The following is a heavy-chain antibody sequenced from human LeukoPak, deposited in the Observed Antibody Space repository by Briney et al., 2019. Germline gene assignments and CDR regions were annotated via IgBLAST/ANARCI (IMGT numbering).Heavy chain of an antibody. CDR3: ARDPEGYYYGSGSYANYGMDV. CDR2: ISTSSRYI. CDR1: GFTFSDYS. J-gene: IGHJ6*02. Sequence: GGSLRLSCAASGFTFSDYSMNWVRQAPGKGLEWVSSISTSSRYIYNADSVKGRFTISSDNAKNSLYLQMNSLRVEDTAVYYCARDPEGYYYGSGSYANYGMDVWGQGTTVTVSS. D-gene: IGHD3-10*01. V-gene: IGHV3-21*01.